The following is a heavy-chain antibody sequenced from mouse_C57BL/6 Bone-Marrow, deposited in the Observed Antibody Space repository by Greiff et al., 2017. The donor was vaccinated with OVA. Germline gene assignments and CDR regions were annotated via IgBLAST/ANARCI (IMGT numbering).Heavy chain of an antibody. CDR2: IDPENGDT. CDR3: TTVYDCDGWYFDF. CDR1: GFNIKDDY. Sequence: VQLKESGAELVRPGDSVKLSCTASGFNIKDDYMHWVKQRPEQGLEWIGWIDPENGDTEYASKLQGKATITADTSSNTAYLQLSSLTSEDTAVYSCTTVYDCDGWYFDFWGSGARVTVSS. J-gene: IGHJ1*01. V-gene: IGHV14-4*01. D-gene: IGHD2-4*01.